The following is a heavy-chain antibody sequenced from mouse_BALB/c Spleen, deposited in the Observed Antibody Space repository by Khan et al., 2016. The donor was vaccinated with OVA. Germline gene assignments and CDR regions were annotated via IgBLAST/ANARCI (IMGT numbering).Heavy chain of an antibody. CDR3: ARGYFGNYEFAF. J-gene: IGHJ3*01. CDR1: GYTFTNYW. Sequence: QVQLQQSGAELVKPGASVKLSCKTSGYTFTNYWIQWVKQRPGQGLGWIGQIFPGTGTTYYNENFKAKATLTIDTSSSTAYMQLSSLTSEDSAVYSCARGYFGNYEFAFWGQGSLVTVSA. D-gene: IGHD2-1*01. CDR2: IFPGTGTT. V-gene: IGHV1S132*01.